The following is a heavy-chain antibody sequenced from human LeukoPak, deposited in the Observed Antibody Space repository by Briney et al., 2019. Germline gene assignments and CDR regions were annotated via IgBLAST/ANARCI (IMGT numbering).Heavy chain of an antibody. Sequence: GGSLRLSCAASGFTFSGSAMHWVRQASGKGLGWVGRIRSKANSYATAYAASVKGRFTISRDDSKNTAYLQMNSLKTEDTAVYYCTRHDSSSSRYDYWGQGTLVTVSS. D-gene: IGHD6-13*01. CDR1: GFTFSGSA. J-gene: IGHJ4*02. CDR3: TRHDSSSSRYDY. V-gene: IGHV3-73*01. CDR2: IRSKANSYAT.